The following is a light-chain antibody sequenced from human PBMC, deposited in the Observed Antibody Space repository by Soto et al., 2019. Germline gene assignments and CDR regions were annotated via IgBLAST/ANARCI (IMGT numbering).Light chain of an antibody. CDR2: GAS. CDR3: RQYNNLLQT. CDR1: QSVSID. V-gene: IGKV3-15*01. Sequence: ASQSVSIDLAWYQQKPARAPRLLIYGASTRATGIPARFIGSGSGRQFTLIISIRLSEDFAVYYCRQYNNLLQTFGHGTKVDI. J-gene: IGKJ1*01.